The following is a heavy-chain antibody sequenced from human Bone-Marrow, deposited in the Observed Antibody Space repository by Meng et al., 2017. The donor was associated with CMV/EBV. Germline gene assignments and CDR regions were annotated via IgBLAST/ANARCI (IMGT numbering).Heavy chain of an antibody. CDR1: GYTFTGYY. Sequence: ASVKVSCKASGYTFTGYYMHWVRQAPGQGLEWMGWINPTSGGTNYAQKFQGRVTMTRDTSINTAFMELSRLRSEDTAVYYCARRVASSGWRNWFDPWGQGNLVTVSS. D-gene: IGHD6-19*01. CDR3: ARRVASSGWRNWFDP. CDR2: INPTSGGT. J-gene: IGHJ5*02. V-gene: IGHV1-2*02.